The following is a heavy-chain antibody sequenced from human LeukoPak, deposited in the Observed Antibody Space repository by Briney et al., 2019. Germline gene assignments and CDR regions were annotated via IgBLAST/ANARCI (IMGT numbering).Heavy chain of an antibody. CDR1: GGIFNSKA. Sequence: SVKVSCKASGGIFNSKALSWVRQAPGQGLEWMGGIIPIFGTANYAQKFQGRVTITTDESTSTAYMELSSLRSEDTAVYYCARGLELRFYYYYMDVWGKGTTVTVSS. CDR2: IIPIFGTA. J-gene: IGHJ6*03. D-gene: IGHD1-7*01. V-gene: IGHV1-69*05. CDR3: ARGLELRFYYYYMDV.